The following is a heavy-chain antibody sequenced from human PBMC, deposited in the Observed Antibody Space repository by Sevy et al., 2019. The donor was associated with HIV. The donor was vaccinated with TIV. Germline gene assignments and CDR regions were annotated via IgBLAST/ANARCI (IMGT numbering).Heavy chain of an antibody. CDR2: LSYDGGAK. CDR3: TCDAGYSWGWYPSNY. V-gene: IGHV3-30*04. J-gene: IGHJ4*02. Sequence: GGSLRLSCAASGFSVSSHAMHWVRQAPGKGLEWVALLSYDGGAKYYADSVKGRFSISRDNSKNNLYLQMNSLRPADTALDSGTCDAGYSWGWYPSNYWGQGTLVTVSS. CDR1: GFSVSSHA. D-gene: IGHD6-19*01.